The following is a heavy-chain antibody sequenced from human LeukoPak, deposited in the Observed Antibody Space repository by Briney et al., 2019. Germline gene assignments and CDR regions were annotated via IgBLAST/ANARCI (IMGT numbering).Heavy chain of an antibody. Sequence: GGSLRLSCAASGFTFSSYEMSWVRQAPGKGLEWVSYISSSGSTIYYADSVKGRFTISRDNAKSSLYLQMNSLRVEDTAVYYCARDFYWGFDFWGQGTLVTVSS. CDR2: ISSSGSTI. D-gene: IGHD7-27*01. J-gene: IGHJ4*02. CDR1: GFTFSSYE. CDR3: ARDFYWGFDF. V-gene: IGHV3-48*03.